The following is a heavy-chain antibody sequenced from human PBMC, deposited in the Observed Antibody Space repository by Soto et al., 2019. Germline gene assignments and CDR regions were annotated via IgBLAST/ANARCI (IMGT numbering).Heavy chain of an antibody. CDR3: ARSILTGFYAYFDY. D-gene: IGHD3-9*01. J-gene: IGHJ4*02. CDR1: GGSVTSGGYY. V-gene: IGHV4-31*03. CDR2: ISYSGGT. Sequence: QVQLQESGPGLVKPSQTLSLTCTVSGGSVTSGGYYWSWIRQHPGKGLEWIGYISYSGGTYYNPSLNSRVTISVDTSKNQFSLKLTSVTAADTAVYYCARSILTGFYAYFDYWGQGTLVTVSS.